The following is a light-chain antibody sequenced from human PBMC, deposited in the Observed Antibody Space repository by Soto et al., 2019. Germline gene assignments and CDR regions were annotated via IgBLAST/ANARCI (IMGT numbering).Light chain of an antibody. CDR1: SSDVGGHNL. V-gene: IGLV2-11*01. Sequence: QSALTQPRSVSGSPGQSVTISCTGTSSDVGGHNLVSWYQQHPGKAPKLVIYDVSKWPSGVPDRFFGSKSANTASLTISGPQAEYEAAYYCCSYAGSSLWVFGGGTKLTVL. J-gene: IGLJ3*02. CDR2: DVS. CDR3: CSYAGSSLWV.